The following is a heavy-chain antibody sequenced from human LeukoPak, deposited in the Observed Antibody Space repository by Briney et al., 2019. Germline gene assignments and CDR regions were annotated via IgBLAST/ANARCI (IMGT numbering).Heavy chain of an antibody. CDR1: GGSISSSSYY. Sequence: PSETLSLTCTVSGGSISSSSYYWGWIRQPPGKGLEWIGSIYYSGSTYYNPSLKSRVTISVDTSKNQFSLKLSSVTAADTAVYYCARVAIAAAGPYYFDYWGQGTLVTVSS. J-gene: IGHJ4*02. V-gene: IGHV4-39*07. D-gene: IGHD6-13*01. CDR2: IYYSGST. CDR3: ARVAIAAAGPYYFDY.